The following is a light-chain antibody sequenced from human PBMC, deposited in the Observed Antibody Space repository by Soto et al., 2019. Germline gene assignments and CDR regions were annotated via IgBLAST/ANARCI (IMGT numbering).Light chain of an antibody. CDR2: EVS. CDR3: SSYTSSSTPDV. V-gene: IGLV2-14*01. CDR1: SSDVGGYNY. Sequence: QSALTQPASVSGSPGQSITISCTGTSSDVGGYNYVSWYQQHPGKAPKLMIYEVSNRPSGVSNRFSGSKSGNTASLTISGLQAEDEADYYCSSYTSSSTPDVFGTGTKLNVL. J-gene: IGLJ1*01.